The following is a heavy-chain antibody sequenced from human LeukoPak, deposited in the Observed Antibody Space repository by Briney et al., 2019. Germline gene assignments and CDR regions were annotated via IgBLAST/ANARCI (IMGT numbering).Heavy chain of an antibody. CDR2: IYSTGST. D-gene: IGHD1-26*01. CDR1: GGSISSSGYY. Sequence: PSETLSLTCTVSGGSISSSGYYWGWVRQPPGKGLEWIGSIYSTGSTYYNPSLKSRVTVSVDTSKNQFSLKLSSVTAADAAVYYCARLGSLAHFDYWGQGTLVTVSS. J-gene: IGHJ4*02. CDR3: ARLGSLAHFDY. V-gene: IGHV4-39*01.